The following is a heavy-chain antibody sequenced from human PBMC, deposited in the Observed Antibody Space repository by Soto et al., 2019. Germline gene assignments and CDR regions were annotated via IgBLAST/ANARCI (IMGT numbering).Heavy chain of an antibody. V-gene: IGHV4-30-4*01. J-gene: IGHJ4*02. CDR3: ARASYYYDSSGNDYFDY. D-gene: IGHD3-22*01. CDR1: GVSMRSGDYY. Sequence: TLSLTFNVSGVSMRSGDYYWSLIRQPPGKGLEWIGYIYYSGSTYYNPSLKSRVTISVDTSKNQFSLKLSSVTAADTAVYYCARASYYYDSSGNDYFDYWGQGTMVTVSS. CDR2: IYYSGST.